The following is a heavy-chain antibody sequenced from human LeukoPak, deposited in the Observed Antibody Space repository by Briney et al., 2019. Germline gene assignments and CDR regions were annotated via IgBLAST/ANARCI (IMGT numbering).Heavy chain of an antibody. J-gene: IGHJ4*02. Sequence: SGPTLVNPTQTLTLTCTFSGFSLRTSGVGVGWIRQPPGKALEWLALIYWDDDKRYSPSLKSRLTITKDTSKNQVVLTMTNMDPVDTATYYCAHRPPYYFGSGSYHFDYWGQGTLVTVSS. V-gene: IGHV2-5*02. D-gene: IGHD3-10*01. CDR1: GFSLRTSGVG. CDR3: AHRPPYYFGSGSYHFDY. CDR2: IYWDDDK.